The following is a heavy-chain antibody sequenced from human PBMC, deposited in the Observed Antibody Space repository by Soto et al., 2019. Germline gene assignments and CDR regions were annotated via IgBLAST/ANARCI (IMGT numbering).Heavy chain of an antibody. J-gene: IGHJ4*02. Sequence: PSETLSLTCTVSGDSMSSYYWSWIRQPPGKGLEWIGYIYYSGSTTYNPSLRSRVTMSVDTSKNQFSLRLSSVTAADTAVYSCARAKRNYQTFDHWGQGSQVTVSS. V-gene: IGHV4-59*01. CDR3: ARAKRNYQTFDH. CDR1: GDSMSSYY. D-gene: IGHD1-7*01. CDR2: IYYSGST.